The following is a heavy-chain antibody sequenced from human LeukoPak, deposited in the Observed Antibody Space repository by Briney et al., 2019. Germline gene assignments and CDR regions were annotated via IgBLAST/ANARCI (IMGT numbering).Heavy chain of an antibody. CDR3: VEGTGYYGSGTFDY. V-gene: IGHV4-38-2*02. D-gene: IGHD3-10*01. Sequence: SETLSLTCTVSGYSISSGYYWGWIRQPPGKGLEWIGSIYHSGSTYYNPSLKSRVTISVDKSKNQFSLKLSSVTAADTAVYYCVEGTGYYGSGTFDYWGQGTLVTVSS. J-gene: IGHJ4*02. CDR2: IYHSGST. CDR1: GYSISSGYY.